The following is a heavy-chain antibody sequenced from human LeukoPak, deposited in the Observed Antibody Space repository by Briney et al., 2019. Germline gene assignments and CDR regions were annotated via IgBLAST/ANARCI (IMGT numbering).Heavy chain of an antibody. V-gene: IGHV4-4*02. CDR2: IYHSGST. D-gene: IGHD6-19*01. Sequence: SETLSLTCAVSGGSISSGNWWSWVRQPPGKGLERSGEIYHSGSTNYNPSLKSRVTIAVDKSKNQFSLKLSSVTAADTAVYYCARAPEYSSGWRLYYYYMDVWGKGTTVTVSS. CDR3: ARAPEYSSGWRLYYYYMDV. J-gene: IGHJ6*03. CDR1: GGSISSGNW.